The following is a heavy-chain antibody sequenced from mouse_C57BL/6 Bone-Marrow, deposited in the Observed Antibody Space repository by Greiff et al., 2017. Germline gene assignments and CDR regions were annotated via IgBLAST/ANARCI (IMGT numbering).Heavy chain of an antibody. Sequence: EVHLVESGGDLVKPGGSLKLSCAASGFTFSSYGMSWVRQTPDKRLEWVATISSGGSYTYYPDSVKGRFTISRDNDKNTLYLQMSSLKSEDTAMYYCARDDYDGYFDVWGTGTTVTVSS. CDR3: ARDDYDGYFDV. V-gene: IGHV5-6*01. J-gene: IGHJ1*03. CDR2: ISSGGSYT. CDR1: GFTFSSYG. D-gene: IGHD2-4*01.